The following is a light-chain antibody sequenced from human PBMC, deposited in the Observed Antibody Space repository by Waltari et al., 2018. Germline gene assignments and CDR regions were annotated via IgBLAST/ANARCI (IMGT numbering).Light chain of an antibody. J-gene: IGKJ5*01. Sequence: DIVMTQSPLSLPVTPGAPASISCRPSPSPLHSNGYNYLDWYLQKPGQSAQILIYLASNRASGVPDRFSGSGSGTDFTLKISRVEAEDAGVYYCMEALQSVTFGQGTRLEIK. V-gene: IGKV2-28*01. CDR3: MEALQSVT. CDR2: LAS. CDR1: PSPLHSNGYNY.